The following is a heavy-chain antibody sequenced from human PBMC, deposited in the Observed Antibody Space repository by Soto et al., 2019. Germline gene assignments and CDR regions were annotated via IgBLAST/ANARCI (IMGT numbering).Heavy chain of an antibody. CDR2: ISQDATDK. CDR3: VRDSTYSLDF. CDR1: GFTFSSHW. Sequence: GGSLRLSCAASGFTFSSHWMTWVRQAPGKGLEGGAYISQDATDKYYVDSVKGRVTISRDNGKNSLYLQMNSLRAEDTALYYCVRDSTYSLDFWAQGPLVIVSS. D-gene: IGHD1-26*01. J-gene: IGHJ4*02. V-gene: IGHV3-7*01.